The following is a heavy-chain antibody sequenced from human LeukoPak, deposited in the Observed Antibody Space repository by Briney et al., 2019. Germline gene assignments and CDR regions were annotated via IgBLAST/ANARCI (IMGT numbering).Heavy chain of an antibody. CDR1: GYTFTGYY. V-gene: IGHV1-2*02. CDR3: AREGYYGSGSYPLNWFDP. CDR2: INPNSGGT. D-gene: IGHD3-10*01. Sequence: EASVKVSCKASGYTFTGYYMHWVRQAPGQGLEWMGWINPNSGGTNYAQKFQGRVTMTRDTSISTAYMELSRLRSDDTAVYYCAREGYYGSGSYPLNWFDPWGQGTLVTVSS. J-gene: IGHJ5*02.